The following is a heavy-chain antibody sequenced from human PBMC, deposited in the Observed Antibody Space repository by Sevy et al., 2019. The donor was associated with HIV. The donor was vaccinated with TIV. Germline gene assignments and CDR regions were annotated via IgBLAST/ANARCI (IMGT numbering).Heavy chain of an antibody. CDR3: AKSPDLDGTSSSDY. Sequence: GGSLRLSCAASGFTFSSYGIHWVRQAPGKGLEWVAVISYDGSNKYYADSVKGRFTISRDNSKNTVYLQMDRLRVEDTAVYHCAKSPDLDGTSSSDYWGQGTLVTVSS. V-gene: IGHV3-30*18. CDR1: GFTFSSYG. J-gene: IGHJ4*02. CDR2: ISYDGSNK. D-gene: IGHD6-6*01.